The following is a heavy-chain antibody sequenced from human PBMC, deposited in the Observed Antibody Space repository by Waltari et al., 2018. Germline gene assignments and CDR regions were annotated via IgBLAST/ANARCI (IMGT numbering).Heavy chain of an antibody. CDR2: IYHSGST. Sequence: VQLQESGPGLVKPSETLSITCTVTGYSISRGYYWGWSRQPPGKGLEWIGSIYHSGSTYYNPSLKSRVTISVDTSKNQFSLKLSSVTAADTAVYYCARDQGATIPFDYWGQGTLVTVSS. CDR3: ARDQGATIPFDY. V-gene: IGHV4-38-2*02. J-gene: IGHJ4*02. CDR1: GYSISRGYY. D-gene: IGHD5-12*01.